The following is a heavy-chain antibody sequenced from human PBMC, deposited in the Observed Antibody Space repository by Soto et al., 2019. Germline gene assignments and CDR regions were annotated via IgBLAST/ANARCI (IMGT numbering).Heavy chain of an antibody. V-gene: IGHV1-18*01. J-gene: IGHJ6*02. D-gene: IGHD6-13*01. CDR3: ARDSIAAAANYGMDV. Sequence: ASVKVSCKASGYTFTSYGISWVRQAPGQGLEWMGWISAYNGNTNYAQKLQGRVTMTTDTFTSTAYMELRSLRSDDTAVYYCARDSIAAAANYGMDVWGQGATVTVSS. CDR2: ISAYNGNT. CDR1: GYTFTSYG.